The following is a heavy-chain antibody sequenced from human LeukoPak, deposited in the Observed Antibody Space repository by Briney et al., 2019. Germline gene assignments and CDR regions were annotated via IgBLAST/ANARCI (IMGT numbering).Heavy chain of an antibody. J-gene: IGHJ5*02. D-gene: IGHD5-18*01. V-gene: IGHV3-7*01. CDR2: IKQDGSEK. Sequence: GGSLGLSCAASGFTFSSYWMSWVRQAPGKGLEWVANIKQDGSEKYYVDSVKGRSTISRDNAKNSLYLQMNSLRAEDTAVYYCARQGGYNYALLRNWFDPWGQGTLVTVSS. CDR1: GFTFSSYW. CDR3: ARQGGYNYALLRNWFDP.